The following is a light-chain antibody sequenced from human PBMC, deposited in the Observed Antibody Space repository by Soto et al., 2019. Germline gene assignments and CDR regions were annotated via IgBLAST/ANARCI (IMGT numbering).Light chain of an antibody. Sequence: IVLTQSPATLSVSPGERATLSCRASQSVSINLAWYQQKPGQAPRLLMYGASTRATDIPARFSGSGSGTEFTLTITGLQSEDFAVYYCQQYNGWPWTFGLGTKVDIK. J-gene: IGKJ1*01. CDR2: GAS. V-gene: IGKV3-15*01. CDR3: QQYNGWPWT. CDR1: QSVSIN.